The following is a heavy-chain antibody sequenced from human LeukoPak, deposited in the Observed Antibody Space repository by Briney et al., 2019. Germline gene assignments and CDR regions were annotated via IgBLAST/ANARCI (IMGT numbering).Heavy chain of an antibody. Sequence: GGSLRLSCAASGFSFSSYAMHWVRQAPGKGLEWVALISYDGSNKYYADSVKGRFTTSRDNSKNTLYLQMNSLRAGDTAVYYCARELVVVTTISGHYRGQGTLVTVS. CDR2: ISYDGSNK. CDR3: ARELVVVTTISGHY. J-gene: IGHJ4*02. V-gene: IGHV3-30-3*01. CDR1: GFSFSSYA. D-gene: IGHD2-21*02.